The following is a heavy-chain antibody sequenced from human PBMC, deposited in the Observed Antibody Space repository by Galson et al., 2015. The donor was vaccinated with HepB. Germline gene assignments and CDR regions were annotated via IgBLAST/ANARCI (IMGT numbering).Heavy chain of an antibody. J-gene: IGHJ5*02. V-gene: IGHV3-30-3*01. CDR1: GFTFSGYA. D-gene: IGHD6-13*01. Sequence: SLRLSCAASGFTFSGYAMHWVRQAPGKGLEWVAVISYDGSNKYYADSVKGRFTISRDNSKNTLYLQMNSLRAEDTAVYYCASPVGIAAAVNNWFDPWGQGTLVTVSS. CDR2: ISYDGSNK. CDR3: ASPVGIAAAVNNWFDP.